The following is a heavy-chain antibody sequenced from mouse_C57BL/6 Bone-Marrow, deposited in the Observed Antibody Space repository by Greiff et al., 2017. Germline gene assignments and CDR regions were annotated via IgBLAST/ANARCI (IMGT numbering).Heavy chain of an antibody. CDR1: GYTFTSYW. V-gene: IGHV1-50*01. CDR2: IDPSDSYT. Sequence: QVQLQQPGAELVKPGASVKLSCKASGYTFTSYWMQWVKQRPGQGLAWIGEIDPSDSYTNYNQKFKGKATLTVDTSSSTAYMQLSSLTSKDSAVYDCARTLDTMDYWGQGTSVTVSS. J-gene: IGHJ4*01. CDR3: ARTLDTMDY.